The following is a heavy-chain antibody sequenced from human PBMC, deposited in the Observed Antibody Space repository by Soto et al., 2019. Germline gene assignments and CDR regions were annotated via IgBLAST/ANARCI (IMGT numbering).Heavy chain of an antibody. V-gene: IGHV3-23*01. CDR2: ISGSGGST. CDR1: GFTFSNYA. Sequence: EVQLLESGGGLVQPGGSPRLSCAASGFTFSNYAMSWVRQAPGKRLEWVSSISGSGGSTYYADSVKGRFTISRDNSKNSLYLQMNSLRAEDTAIYYCAKGSTTIVSSRINWFDSWGQGTLVTVSS. J-gene: IGHJ5*01. CDR3: AKGSTTIVSSRINWFDS. D-gene: IGHD3-22*01.